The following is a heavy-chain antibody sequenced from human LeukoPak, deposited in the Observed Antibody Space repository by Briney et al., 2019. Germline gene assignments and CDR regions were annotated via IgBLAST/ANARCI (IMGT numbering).Heavy chain of an antibody. D-gene: IGHD2-2*01. CDR2: ISSDGSTT. V-gene: IGHV3-74*01. CDR3: ARSISWHDGWFDP. J-gene: IGHJ5*02. CDR1: GSTFSNYW. Sequence: GGSLRLSCAASGSTFSNYWMYWVRQAPGEGLVWVSRISSDGSTTANADSVRGRFTISRDNTKSTLYLQMNRLRAEDTAVYFCARSISWHDGWFDPWGQGTLVTVSS.